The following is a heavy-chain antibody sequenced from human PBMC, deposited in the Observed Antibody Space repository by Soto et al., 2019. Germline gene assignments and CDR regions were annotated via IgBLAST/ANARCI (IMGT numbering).Heavy chain of an antibody. CDR1: GGTFSSYA. D-gene: IGHD3-10*01. CDR2: IIPIFGTA. CDR3: ARGMRVRGVKYYYGMDV. Sequence: QVQLVQSGAEVKKPGSSVKVSCKASGGTFSSYAISWVRQAPGQGLEWMGGIIPIFGTANYAQKFQGRVTITADESTSTAYMELSSLRSEDTAVYYCARGMRVRGVKYYYGMDVWGQGTTVTVSS. V-gene: IGHV1-69*01. J-gene: IGHJ6*02.